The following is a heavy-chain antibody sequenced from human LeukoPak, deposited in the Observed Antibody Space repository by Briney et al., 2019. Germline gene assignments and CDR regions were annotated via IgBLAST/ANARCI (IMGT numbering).Heavy chain of an antibody. D-gene: IGHD3-9*01. CDR3: ATVVRDDILTGYYIDH. CDR2: IYYSGST. CDR1: GGSISSYY. V-gene: IGHV4-59*01. Sequence: PSETLSLTCTGSGGSISSYYWSWIRQPPGKGLEWIGYIYYSGSTKYNPSFKSRVTISVDTSKNQFSLKLISVTAADTAVYYCATVVRDDILTGYYIDHWGQGTLVTVSS. J-gene: IGHJ4*02.